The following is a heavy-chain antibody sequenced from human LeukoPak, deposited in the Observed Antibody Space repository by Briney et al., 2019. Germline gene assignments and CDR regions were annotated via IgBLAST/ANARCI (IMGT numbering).Heavy chain of an antibody. CDR3: AQGGSFDY. D-gene: IGHD3-10*01. J-gene: IGHJ4*02. Sequence: PGGSLRLSCAASGFTFDDYAMHWVRQAPGKGLEWVSGISWNSGSIGYADSVKARFTISRDNAKNSLYLQMNSLRAEDTALYYCAQGGSFDYWGQGTLVTVSS. CDR2: ISWNSGSI. V-gene: IGHV3-9*01. CDR1: GFTFDDYA.